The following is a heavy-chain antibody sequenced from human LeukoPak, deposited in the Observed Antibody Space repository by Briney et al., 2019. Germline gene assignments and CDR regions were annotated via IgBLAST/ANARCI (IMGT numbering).Heavy chain of an antibody. CDR1: GYSISSSKW. V-gene: IGHV4-28*01. CDR2: IYHSGST. Sequence: PSDTLSLTCAVSGYSISSSKWWGWIRQPPGKGLEWIGYIYHSGSTYYNPSLKSRVTMSVGTSKNQFSLKLSSVTAVDTAVYYCARTHSSGFSFDFWGQGTLVTVSS. J-gene: IGHJ4*02. D-gene: IGHD6-19*01. CDR3: ARTHSSGFSFDF.